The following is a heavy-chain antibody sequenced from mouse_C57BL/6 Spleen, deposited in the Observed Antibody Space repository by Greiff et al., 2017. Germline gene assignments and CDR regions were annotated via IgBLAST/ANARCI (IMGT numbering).Heavy chain of an antibody. D-gene: IGHD1-1*01. V-gene: IGHV5-4*01. CDR2: ISDGGSYT. J-gene: IGHJ3*01. CDR1: GFTFSSYA. Sequence: EVKLMESGGGLVKPGGSLKLSCAASGFTFSSYAMPWVRQTPEKRLEWVATISDGGSYTYYPDNVKGRFTISRDNAKNNLYLQMSNLKSEDTAMYYCARDQADYYGSRGFAYWGQGTLVTVSA. CDR3: ARDQADYYGSRGFAY.